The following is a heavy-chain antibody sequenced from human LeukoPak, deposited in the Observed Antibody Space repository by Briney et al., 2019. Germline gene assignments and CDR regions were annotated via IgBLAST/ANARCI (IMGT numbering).Heavy chain of an antibody. Sequence: SGGSLRLSCAASGFTFSTFSLHWVRQAPGKGLEWVSSISDSSTYIYCADSVKGRFTISRDDANSSLYLQMNSLRVEDTAVYFCARDPQYFFDSSGFDYWGQGSLVAVSS. J-gene: IGHJ4*02. CDR2: ISDSSTYI. CDR1: GFTFSTFS. V-gene: IGHV3-21*01. CDR3: ARDPQYFFDSSGFDY. D-gene: IGHD3-22*01.